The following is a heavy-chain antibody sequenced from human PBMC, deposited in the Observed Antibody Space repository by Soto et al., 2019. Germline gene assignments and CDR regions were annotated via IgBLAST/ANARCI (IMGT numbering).Heavy chain of an antibody. CDR3: ARXXXIVPATHPRLENYGMDV. D-gene: IGHD2-2*01. CDR1: GYSFTSYG. J-gene: IGHJ6*02. CDR2: ISPYNGHT. V-gene: IGHV1-18*01. Sequence: QVQLVQSAGEVKKPGASVKVSCKASGYSFTSYGISWVRRAPGQGLEWMGWISPYNGHTLFVERFQGRVTMTTDTSTKTAYMELRNLRSDDTAHYYCARXXXIVPATHPRLENYGMDVWGQGTTVXVS.